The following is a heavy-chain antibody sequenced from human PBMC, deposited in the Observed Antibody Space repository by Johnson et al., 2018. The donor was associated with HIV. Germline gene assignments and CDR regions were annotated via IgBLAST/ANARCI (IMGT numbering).Heavy chain of an antibody. Sequence: VQLVESGGGLIQPGGSLRLSCAASGFTVSNNYMSWVRQAPGKGLEWVSGINWNGGSTGYADSVRGRFTISRDNSKNTLHLQMNSLRVEDTAVYYCAKCIWGSSLIDAFDIWGQGTMVTVSS. D-gene: IGHD6-13*01. CDR1: GFTVSNNY. V-gene: IGHV3-53*01. J-gene: IGHJ3*02. CDR2: INWNGGST. CDR3: AKCIWGSSLIDAFDI.